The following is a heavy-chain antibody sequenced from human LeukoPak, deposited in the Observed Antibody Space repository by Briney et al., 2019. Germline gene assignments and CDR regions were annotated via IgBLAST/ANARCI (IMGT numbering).Heavy chain of an antibody. J-gene: IGHJ4*02. Sequence: GGSLRLSCAASGFTFSSYSMNWVRQAPGKGLEWVSSISSSSSYIYYADSVKGRFTISRDNAKNSLYLQMNSLRAEDTAVYYCARDRPSHSSGWYREATAVDYWGQGTLVTVSS. D-gene: IGHD6-19*01. CDR2: ISSSSSYI. CDR3: ARDRPSHSSGWYREATAVDY. V-gene: IGHV3-21*01. CDR1: GFTFSSYS.